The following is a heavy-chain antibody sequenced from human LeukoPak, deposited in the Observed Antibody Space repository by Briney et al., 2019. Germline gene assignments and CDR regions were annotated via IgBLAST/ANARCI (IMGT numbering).Heavy chain of an antibody. CDR2: INSDGSTT. J-gene: IGHJ4*02. CDR3: ARGHHYYDSSAYYY. CDR1: GFTFISYW. V-gene: IGHV3-74*01. D-gene: IGHD3-22*01. Sequence: GWSLRLSCAASGFTFISYWMHWLRQAPGKGLVWVSRINSDGSTTSYAASVKGRFTISRDTAKNTLYLQMNSLRAEDTAVYYCARGHHYYDSSAYYYWGQGTLVTVSS.